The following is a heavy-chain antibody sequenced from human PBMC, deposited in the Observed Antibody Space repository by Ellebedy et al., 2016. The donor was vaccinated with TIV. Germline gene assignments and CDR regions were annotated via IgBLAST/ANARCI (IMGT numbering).Heavy chain of an antibody. J-gene: IGHJ3*02. CDR1: GYSISSGNY. V-gene: IGHV4-38-2*02. CDR3: ATFRNLDGFDI. Sequence: SETLSLTCTVSGYSISSGNYWGWIRQPPGRGLEWIGSIYHSGTTYYNPSLKRRVTISVDTTKNHLSLRLRSVTAADTALYFCATFRNLDGFDIWGHGTMVTVSS. CDR2: IYHSGTT.